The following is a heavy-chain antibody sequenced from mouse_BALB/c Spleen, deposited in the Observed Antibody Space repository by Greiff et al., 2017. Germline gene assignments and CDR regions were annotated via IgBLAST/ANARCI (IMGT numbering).Heavy chain of an antibody. CDR1: GFNIKDTY. J-gene: IGHJ2*01. CDR2: IDPANGNT. Sequence: VQLKESGAELVKPGASVKLSCTASGFNIKDTYMHWVKQRPEQGLEWIGRIDPANGNTKYDPKFQGKATITADTSSNTAYLQLSSLTSEDTAVYYCAREGTVGYFDYWGQGTTLTVSS. V-gene: IGHV14-3*02. D-gene: IGHD1-1*01. CDR3: AREGTVGYFDY.